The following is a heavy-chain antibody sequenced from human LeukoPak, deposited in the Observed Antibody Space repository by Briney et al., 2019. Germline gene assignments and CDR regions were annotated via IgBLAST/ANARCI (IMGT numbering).Heavy chain of an antibody. Sequence: PSETLSLTCTVSGGSISSSSYYWGWIRQPPGKGLEWIGSIYYSGSTYYNPSLKSRVTISVDTSKNQFSLKLSSVTAADTAVYYCASPRLLGVWYFDLWGRGTLVTVSS. V-gene: IGHV4-39*01. CDR2: IYYSGST. CDR3: ASPRLLGVWYFDL. CDR1: GGSISSSSYY. J-gene: IGHJ2*01. D-gene: IGHD6-25*01.